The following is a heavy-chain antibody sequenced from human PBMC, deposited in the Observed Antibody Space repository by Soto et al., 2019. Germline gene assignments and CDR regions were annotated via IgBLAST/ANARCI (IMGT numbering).Heavy chain of an antibody. Sequence: QVQLVESGGGVVQPGRSLRLSCAASGFTFSSYGMHWVRQAPGKGLEWVAVIWYDGSNKYYADSVKGRFTISRDNSKNTLYLQMNSLRAEDTAVYYWARDEVYYYDSSGYYLGYYFDYWGQGTLVTVSS. J-gene: IGHJ4*02. CDR2: IWYDGSNK. CDR1: GFTFSSYG. D-gene: IGHD3-22*01. V-gene: IGHV3-33*01. CDR3: ARDEVYYYDSSGYYLGYYFDY.